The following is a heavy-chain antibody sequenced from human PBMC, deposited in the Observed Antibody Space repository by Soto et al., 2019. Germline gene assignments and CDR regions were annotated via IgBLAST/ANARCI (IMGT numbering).Heavy chain of an antibody. Sequence: PGGSLILSCIASGFTISSYAMSRVRQATGKGLEWVSAISGSGGSTYYADSVKGRFTISRDNSKNTLYLQMNSLRAEDTAVYYCAKAKGVYYGDYESVYFDYWGQGTLVTVSS. D-gene: IGHD4-17*01. CDR2: ISGSGGST. CDR1: GFTISSYA. CDR3: AKAKGVYYGDYESVYFDY. J-gene: IGHJ4*02. V-gene: IGHV3-23*01.